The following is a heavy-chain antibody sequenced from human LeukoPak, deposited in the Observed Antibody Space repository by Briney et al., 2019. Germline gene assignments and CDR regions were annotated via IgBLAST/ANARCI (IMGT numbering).Heavy chain of an antibody. CDR3: ARDQRGTYQDYYYYYMDV. CDR2: ISSSGSTI. V-gene: IGHV3-48*03. Sequence: PGGSLRLSCAASGFTFSSYEMNWVRQAPGKGLEWVSYISSSGSTIYYADSVKGRFTISRDNAKNTLYLQMNSLRAEDTAVYYCARDQRGTYQDYYYYYMDVWGKGTTVTVSS. D-gene: IGHD3-16*02. CDR1: GFTFSSYE. J-gene: IGHJ6*03.